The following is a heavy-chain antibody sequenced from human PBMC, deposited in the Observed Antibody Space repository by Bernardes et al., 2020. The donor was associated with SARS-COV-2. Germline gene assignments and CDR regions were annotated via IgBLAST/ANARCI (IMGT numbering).Heavy chain of an antibody. Sequence: SLRLSCAASGFTFSSYAMSWVRQAPGKGLEWVSAISGSGGSTYYADSVKGRFTISRDNSKNTLYLQMNSLRAEDTAVYYCARSGIAVAANFDYWGQGTLVTVSS. CDR2: ISGSGGST. D-gene: IGHD6-19*01. CDR1: GFTFSSYA. CDR3: ARSGIAVAANFDY. J-gene: IGHJ4*02. V-gene: IGHV3-23*01.